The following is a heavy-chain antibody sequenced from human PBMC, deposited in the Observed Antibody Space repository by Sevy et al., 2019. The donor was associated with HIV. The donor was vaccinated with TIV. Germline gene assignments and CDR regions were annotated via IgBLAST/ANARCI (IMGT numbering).Heavy chain of an antibody. CDR2: ISGSGGST. V-gene: IGHV3-23*01. CDR1: EFTFSSYA. Sequence: GGSLRLSCAASEFTFSSYAMSWVRQAPGKGLEWVSAISGSGGSTYYADSVKGRFTISRDNSKNTLYLQMNSLRAEDTAVYYCAKYDDSSGYPMGYYGMDVWGQGTTVTVSS. J-gene: IGHJ6*02. CDR3: AKYDDSSGYPMGYYGMDV. D-gene: IGHD3-22*01.